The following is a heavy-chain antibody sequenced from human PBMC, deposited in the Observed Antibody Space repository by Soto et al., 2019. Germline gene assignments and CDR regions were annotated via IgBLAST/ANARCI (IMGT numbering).Heavy chain of an antibody. CDR2: IYSRGTT. V-gene: IGHV3-53*02. Sequence: EVQLVETGGGLIQPGGSLRLSCAASGFTVSSNYVSWVRQAPGKGLEWVSVIYSRGTTYYADSVKGRFTFSRDNSKNTLYLQMNSLRAEDTAVYYCARGRGSGGFDYWGQGTLVAVSS. CDR1: GFTVSSNY. D-gene: IGHD6-25*01. J-gene: IGHJ4*02. CDR3: ARGRGSGGFDY.